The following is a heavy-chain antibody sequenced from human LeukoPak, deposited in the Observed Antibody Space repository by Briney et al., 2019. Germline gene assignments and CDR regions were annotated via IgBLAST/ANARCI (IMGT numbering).Heavy chain of an antibody. CDR2: ISDSGGKT. CDR3: ATRPGYRAFDY. CDR1: GSTFSNYG. Sequence: PGGSLRLSCAASGSTFSNYGMNWVRQAPGKGLEWVSVISDSGGKTHYADSVKGRFTISRDNSKNTLYLQMNSLRLEDTAVYYCATRPGYRAFDYWGQGTLVTVSS. V-gene: IGHV3-23*01. D-gene: IGHD1-1*01. J-gene: IGHJ4*02.